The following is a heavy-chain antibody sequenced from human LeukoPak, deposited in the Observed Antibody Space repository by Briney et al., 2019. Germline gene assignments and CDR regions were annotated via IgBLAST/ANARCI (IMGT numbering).Heavy chain of an antibody. J-gene: IGHJ4*02. CDR2: VNSDGSST. Sequence: GGSLRLPCAASGFTFCSYWMHWVPQAPGKGLVWFARVNSDGSSTSYADSVKGRFTISRDNAKNTLYLQMNSLRAEDTAVYYCARDIGGDTYYYDSSGYLDYWGQGTLVTVSS. CDR3: ARDIGGDTYYYDSSGYLDY. D-gene: IGHD3-22*01. CDR1: GFTFCSYW. V-gene: IGHV3-74*01.